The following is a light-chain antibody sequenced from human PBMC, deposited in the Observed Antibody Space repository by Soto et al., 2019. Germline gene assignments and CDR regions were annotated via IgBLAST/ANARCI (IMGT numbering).Light chain of an antibody. V-gene: IGKV3-20*01. CDR1: QSVSSSY. Sequence: EIVLTQSPGTLSLSPGERVTLSCRSSQSVSSSYFAWYQQKPGQAPRLLIYGASSRATGIPDRFSGSGAGTDFTLTLTRLEPEDFAVYYCQHYRTSFGGGTKVEIK. CDR2: GAS. J-gene: IGKJ4*01. CDR3: QHYRTS.